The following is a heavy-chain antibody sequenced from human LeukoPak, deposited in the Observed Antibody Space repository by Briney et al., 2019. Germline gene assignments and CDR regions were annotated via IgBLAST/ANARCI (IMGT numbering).Heavy chain of an antibody. CDR1: GFTFSRYW. Sequence: GGSLRLSCVASGFTFSRYWMTWVRQAPGKGLKWVANINQAGSETYYADYVKGRFTISRDNARNSRYLQMNSLRAEDTAVYYCVRDWDHWGQGILVTVSP. CDR2: INQAGSET. J-gene: IGHJ4*02. CDR3: VRDWDH. V-gene: IGHV3-7*01.